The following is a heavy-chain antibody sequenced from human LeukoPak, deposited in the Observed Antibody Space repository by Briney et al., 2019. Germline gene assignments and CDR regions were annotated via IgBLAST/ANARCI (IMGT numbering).Heavy chain of an antibody. J-gene: IGHJ5*02. V-gene: IGHV4-59*08. CDR2: IYYSGST. D-gene: IGHD4-17*01. CDR3: ARLFGGDYGDYFGWFDP. Sequence: SETLSLTCTVSGGSISSYYWSWIRQPPGKGLEWIGYIYYSGSTNYNPSLKSRVTISVDTSKNQFSLKLSSVTAADTAVYYCARLFGGDYGDYFGWFDPWGQGTLVTVSS. CDR1: GGSISSYY.